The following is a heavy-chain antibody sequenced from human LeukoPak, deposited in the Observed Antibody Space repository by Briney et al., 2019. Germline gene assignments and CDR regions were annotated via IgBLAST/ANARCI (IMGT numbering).Heavy chain of an antibody. D-gene: IGHD2-21*02. CDR1: GYSFTNYW. Sequence: GESLKISCKGSGYSFTNYWIGWVRQAPGQGLEWMGIINPSGGSTSYAQKFQGRVTMTRDTSTSTVYMELSSLRSEDTAVYYCARDLACGGDCYSWWGQGTLVTVSS. J-gene: IGHJ4*02. CDR3: ARDLACGGDCYSW. V-gene: IGHV1-46*01. CDR2: INPSGGST.